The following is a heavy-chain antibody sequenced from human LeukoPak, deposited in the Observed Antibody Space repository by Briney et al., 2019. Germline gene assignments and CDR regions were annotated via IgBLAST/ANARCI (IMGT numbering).Heavy chain of an antibody. V-gene: IGHV3-30-3*01. J-gene: IGHJ3*02. CDR1: GFTFSSYA. D-gene: IGHD3-10*01. CDR3: ASGFGESDHAFDI. CDR2: ISYDGSNK. Sequence: GRSLRLSCAASGFTFSSYAMHWVRQALGKGLEWVAVISYDGSNKYYADSVKGRFTISRDNSKNTLYLQMNSLRAGDTAVYYCASGFGESDHAFDIWGQGTMVTVSS.